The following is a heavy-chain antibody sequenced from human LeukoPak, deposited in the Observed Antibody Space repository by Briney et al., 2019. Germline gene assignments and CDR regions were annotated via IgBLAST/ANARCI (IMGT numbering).Heavy chain of an antibody. CDR3: ASGTTSVDY. CDR2: IYYSGST. Sequence: PSETLSLTCTVSGVSISSYYWSWIRQPPGKGLEWIGYIYYSGSTNYNPSLKSRVTISVDTSKNQFSLKLSSVTAADTAVYYCASGTTSVDYWGQGTLVTVSS. D-gene: IGHD3-10*01. J-gene: IGHJ4*02. V-gene: IGHV4-59*01. CDR1: GVSISSYY.